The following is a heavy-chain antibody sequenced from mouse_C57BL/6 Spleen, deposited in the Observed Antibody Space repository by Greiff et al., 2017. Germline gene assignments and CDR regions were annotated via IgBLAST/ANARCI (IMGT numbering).Heavy chain of an antibody. CDR2: INPSTGGT. CDR1: GYSFTGYY. V-gene: IGHV1-42*01. Sequence: VQLQQSGPELVKPGASVKISCKASGYSFTGYYMNWVKQSPEKSLGWIGEINPSTGGTTYNQKFKAKATLTVDKSSSTAYKQLKSLTSEDSAVYYCASSGGARATFAYWGQGTLVTVSA. CDR3: ASSGGARATFAY. D-gene: IGHD3-1*01. J-gene: IGHJ3*01.